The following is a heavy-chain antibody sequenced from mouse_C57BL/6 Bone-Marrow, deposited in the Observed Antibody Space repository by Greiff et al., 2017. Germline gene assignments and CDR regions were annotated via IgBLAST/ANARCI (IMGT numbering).Heavy chain of an antibody. V-gene: IGHV1-69*01. D-gene: IGHD1-1*01. CDR3: AREKDYYGYYFDY. J-gene: IGHJ2*01. CDR2: IDPSDSYT. Sequence: LQQPGAELVMPGASVKLSCKASGYTFTSYWMHWVKQRPGQGLEWIGEIDPSDSYTNYNQKFKGKSTLTVDKSSSTAYMQLSSLTSEDSAVYYCAREKDYYGYYFDYWGQGTTLTVSS. CDR1: GYTFTSYW.